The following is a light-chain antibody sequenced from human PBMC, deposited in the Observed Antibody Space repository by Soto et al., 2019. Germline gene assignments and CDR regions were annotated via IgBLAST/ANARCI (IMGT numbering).Light chain of an antibody. J-gene: IGKJ1*01. CDR2: GAS. V-gene: IGKV3-15*01. Sequence: EIVLTQSPATLSVPPGERATLSCRASQTINTNLVWYQQKPGQAPRLLIYGASTRATDIPARFSGSGSGTEFTLTISSLRSEDFAVDHGQQHNNWPRTFGQGTRIENK. CDR3: QQHNNWPRT. CDR1: QTINTN.